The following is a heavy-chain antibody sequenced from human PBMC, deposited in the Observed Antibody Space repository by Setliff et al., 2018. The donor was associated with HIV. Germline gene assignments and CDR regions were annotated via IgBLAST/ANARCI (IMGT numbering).Heavy chain of an antibody. CDR3: ARVDMGYYYDSSGYSHFDH. D-gene: IGHD3-22*01. J-gene: IGHJ6*04. Sequence: PGESLKISCKGSGYSFPTYWIAWVRQMPGKGLEWMGVIYPDESDSRYSPSFRGQVTISADKSINTAYLQWSSLKASDTAMYYCARVDMGYYYDSSGYSHFDHWGKGTTVTVSS. CDR2: IYPDESDS. CDR1: GYSFPTYW. V-gene: IGHV5-51*01.